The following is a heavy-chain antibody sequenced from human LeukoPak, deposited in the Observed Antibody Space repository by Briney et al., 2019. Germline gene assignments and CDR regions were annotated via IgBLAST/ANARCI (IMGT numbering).Heavy chain of an antibody. CDR3: AKDLERHIVVVTASAVDY. Sequence: GGSLRLSCAASGFTFSSYGMHWVRQAPGKGLEWVAVISYDGSNKYYADSVKGRFTISRDNSKNTLYLQMNSLRAENTAVYYCAKDLERHIVVVTASAVDYWGQGTLVTVSS. D-gene: IGHD2-21*02. J-gene: IGHJ4*02. V-gene: IGHV3-30*18. CDR2: ISYDGSNK. CDR1: GFTFSSYG.